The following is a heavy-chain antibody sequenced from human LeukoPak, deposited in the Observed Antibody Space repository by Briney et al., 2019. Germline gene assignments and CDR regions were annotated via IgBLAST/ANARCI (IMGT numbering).Heavy chain of an antibody. Sequence: GGSLRLSCAASGFTFSSYWMSWVRQAPGKGLEWVSSISSSSSYIYYADSVKGRFTISRDNAKNSLYLQMNSLRAEDTAVYYCARPPIGATFGSNYMDVWGKGTTVTVSS. CDR2: ISSSSSYI. D-gene: IGHD3-16*01. CDR1: GFTFSSYW. CDR3: ARPPIGATFGSNYMDV. V-gene: IGHV3-21*01. J-gene: IGHJ6*03.